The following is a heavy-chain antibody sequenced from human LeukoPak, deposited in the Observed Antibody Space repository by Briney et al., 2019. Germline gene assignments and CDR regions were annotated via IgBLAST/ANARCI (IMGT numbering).Heavy chain of an antibody. CDR3: AKGALGIAARPTHFDY. Sequence: GGSLRLSCAAFGFTFSSYAMSWVRQAPGKGLEWVSAISGSGGSTYYADSVKGRFTISRDNSKNTLYLQMNSLRAEDTAVYYCAKGALGIAARPTHFDYWGQGTLVTVSS. D-gene: IGHD6-6*01. J-gene: IGHJ4*02. CDR2: ISGSGGST. CDR1: GFTFSSYA. V-gene: IGHV3-23*01.